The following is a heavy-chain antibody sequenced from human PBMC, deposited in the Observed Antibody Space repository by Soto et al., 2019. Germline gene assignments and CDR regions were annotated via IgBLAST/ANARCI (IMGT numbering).Heavy chain of an antibody. V-gene: IGHV3-30-3*01. CDR2: ISYDGSNK. Sequence: GGSLRLSCAASGFTFSSYAMHWVRQAPGKGLEWVAVISYDGSNKYYADSVKGRFTISRDNSKNTLYLQMNSLRAEDTAVYYCARDHELVAVAWDAFDIWGQGTMVTVSS. D-gene: IGHD6-19*01. J-gene: IGHJ3*02. CDR3: ARDHELVAVAWDAFDI. CDR1: GFTFSSYA.